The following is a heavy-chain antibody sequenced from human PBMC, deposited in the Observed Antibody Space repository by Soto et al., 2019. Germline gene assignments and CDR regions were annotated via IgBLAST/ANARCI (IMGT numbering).Heavy chain of an antibody. Sequence: GGSLRLSSAASGFPFSSYGMHWVRQAPGKGLEWVAVIWYDGSNKYYADSVKGRFTISRDNSKNTLYLQMNSLRAEDTAVYYCARSKRNYGMDVWGQGTTVTVSS. CDR3: ARSKRNYGMDV. V-gene: IGHV3-33*01. CDR2: IWYDGSNK. J-gene: IGHJ6*02. CDR1: GFPFSSYG.